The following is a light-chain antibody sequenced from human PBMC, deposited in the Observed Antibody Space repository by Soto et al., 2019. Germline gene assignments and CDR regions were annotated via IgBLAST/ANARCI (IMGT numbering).Light chain of an antibody. Sequence: QSALTQPASVSGSPGQSITISCTGTSSDVGAYNYVSWYQQHPGRAPKLIIFEVSNRPSGISSRFSGSKSGNTASLTISGLQAEDEADYYCASYTSSSTSVIFGRGTKVTV. V-gene: IGLV2-14*01. CDR1: SSDVGAYNY. J-gene: IGLJ2*01. CDR3: ASYTSSSTSVI. CDR2: EVS.